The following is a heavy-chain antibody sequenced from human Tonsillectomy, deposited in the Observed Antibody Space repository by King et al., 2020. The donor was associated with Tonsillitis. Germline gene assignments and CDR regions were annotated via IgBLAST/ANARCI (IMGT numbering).Heavy chain of an antibody. CDR2: IYYSGST. CDR3: ASYNNYYDSSGYFDY. J-gene: IGHJ4*02. D-gene: IGHD3-22*01. V-gene: IGHV4-59*01. Sequence: QLQESGPGLVKPSETLSLTCTVSGGSISSYYWNWIRQPPGKGLEWIGYIYYSGSTNYNPPLKSRVTISVDTSKNQFSLKLSYVTAADTAVYYCASYNNYYDSSGYFDYWGQGTLVTVSS. CDR1: GGSISSYY.